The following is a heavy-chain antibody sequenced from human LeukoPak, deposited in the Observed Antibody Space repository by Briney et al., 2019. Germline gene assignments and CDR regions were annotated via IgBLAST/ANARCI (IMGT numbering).Heavy chain of an antibody. D-gene: IGHD3-22*01. Sequence: SETLSLTCTVSGGSISSGGYYWSWIRQHPGKGLEWIGYIYYSGSTYYNPSLKSRVTISVDTSKNQFSLKLSSVTAADTAVYYCARERYYDSSGYLPLSYCYYYYGMDVWGQGTTVTVSS. CDR3: ARERYYDSSGYLPLSYCYYYYGMDV. CDR2: IYYSGST. J-gene: IGHJ6*02. CDR1: GGSISSGGYY. V-gene: IGHV4-31*03.